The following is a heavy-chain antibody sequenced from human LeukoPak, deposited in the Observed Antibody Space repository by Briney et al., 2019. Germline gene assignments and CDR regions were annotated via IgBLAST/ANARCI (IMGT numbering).Heavy chain of an antibody. CDR3: ARLVTYYYGSGSYYPYYYMDV. CDR2: IYYTGTT. J-gene: IGHJ6*03. D-gene: IGHD3-10*01. Sequence: SETLSLTCTVSGGSISSSSYYWGWIRQPPGKGLEWIGSIYYTGTTHYNPSLKSRVTISVDTSKNQFSLKLSSVTAADTAVYYCARLVTYYYGSGSYYPYYYMDVWGKGTTVTVSS. CDR1: GGSISSSSYY. V-gene: IGHV4-39*07.